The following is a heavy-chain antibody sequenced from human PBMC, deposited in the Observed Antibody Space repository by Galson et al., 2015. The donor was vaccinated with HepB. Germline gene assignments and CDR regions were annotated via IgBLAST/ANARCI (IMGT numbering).Heavy chain of an antibody. CDR3: ARLDCSSITCPFDP. J-gene: IGHJ5*02. V-gene: IGHV4-34*01. D-gene: IGHD2-2*01. CDR2: INDRGST. CDR1: GGSVSGYY. Sequence: ETLSLTCGVYGGSVSGYYWSWIRQTPGKGLEWIAEINDRGSTNYNLSLKSRVTISVDTSKNHFSLKLSSVTAADTAVYYCARLDCSSITCPFDPWGQGTLVTVPS.